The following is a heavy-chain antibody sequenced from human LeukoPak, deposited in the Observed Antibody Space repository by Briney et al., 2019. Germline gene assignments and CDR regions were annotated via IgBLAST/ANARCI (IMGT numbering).Heavy chain of an antibody. Sequence: ASVKVSCKASGYTFTSHGISWVRQAPGQGLGWMGWISAYNGNTNYAQKLQGRVTMTTDTSTSTAYMELRSLRSDDTAVYYCARGLYCSSTSCYSYWFDPWGQGTLVTVSS. CDR1: GYTFTSHG. D-gene: IGHD2-2*01. CDR2: ISAYNGNT. J-gene: IGHJ5*02. CDR3: ARGLYCSSTSCYSYWFDP. V-gene: IGHV1-18*01.